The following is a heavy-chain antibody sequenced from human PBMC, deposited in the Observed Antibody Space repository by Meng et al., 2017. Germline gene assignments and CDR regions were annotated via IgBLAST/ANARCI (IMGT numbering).Heavy chain of an antibody. CDR2: IKPDGTMT. V-gene: IGHV3-74*01. CDR3: ARSDWFDP. Sequence: EVQLGEAGGGLVQSGGSLRLSCTASGFTFRNYWMHWVRQAPGKGLVWVSRIKPDGTMTVYADSVKGRFTISRDSAKNTLYLQMNSLRSDDTAVYYCARSDWFDPWGQGTLVTVSS. CDR1: GFTFRNYW. J-gene: IGHJ5*02.